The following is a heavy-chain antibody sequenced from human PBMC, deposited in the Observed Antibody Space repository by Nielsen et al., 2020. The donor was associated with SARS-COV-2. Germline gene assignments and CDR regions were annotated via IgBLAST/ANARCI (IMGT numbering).Heavy chain of an antibody. V-gene: IGHV3-21*01. J-gene: IGHJ6*02. CDR3: ARDGIAAAGTGWYYYYGMDV. CDR1: GFTFSSYS. Sequence: GSLRLSCAASGFTFSSYSMNWVRQAPGKGLEWVSSISSSSSYIYYADSVKGRFTISRDNAKNSLYLQMNSLRAEDTAVYYCARDGIAAAGTGWYYYYGMDVWGQGTTVTVSS. CDR2: ISSSSSYI. D-gene: IGHD6-13*01.